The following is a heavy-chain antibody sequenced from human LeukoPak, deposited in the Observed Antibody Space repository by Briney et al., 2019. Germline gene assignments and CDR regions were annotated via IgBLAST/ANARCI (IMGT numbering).Heavy chain of an antibody. CDR1: GGSISSYH. V-gene: IGHV4-4*07. D-gene: IGHD2-15*01. CDR2: IYTSGST. Sequence: SETLSLTCTVSGGSISSYHWSWIRQPAGKGLEWIGRIYTSGSTNYNPSLKSRVTISVDTSKNQFSLKLSSVTATDTAVYYCARGVPVAASPFDYWGQGTLVTVSS. CDR3: ARGVPVAASPFDY. J-gene: IGHJ4*02.